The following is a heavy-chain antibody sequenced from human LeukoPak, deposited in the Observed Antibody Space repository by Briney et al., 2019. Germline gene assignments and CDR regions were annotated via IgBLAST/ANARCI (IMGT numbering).Heavy chain of an antibody. Sequence: PSETLSLTCTVSGGSISSYYWSWIRQPAGKGLEWIGRIYTSGSTYYNPSLKSRVTISVDTSKNQFSLKLSSVTAADTAVYYCARVERRSSTSCYLVDYWGQGTLVTVSS. J-gene: IGHJ4*02. D-gene: IGHD2-2*01. V-gene: IGHV4-4*07. CDR3: ARVERRSSTSCYLVDY. CDR1: GGSISSYY. CDR2: IYTSGST.